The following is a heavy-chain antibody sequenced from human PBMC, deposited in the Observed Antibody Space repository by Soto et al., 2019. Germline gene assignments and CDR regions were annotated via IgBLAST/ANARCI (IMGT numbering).Heavy chain of an antibody. CDR2: INPSSGRT. Sequence: ASLKVSCTASGYTFTSYSMHWVRQAPGQGLEWMGIINPSSGRTSYAQNFQGRVTMTSDTSTSIVYMEMSSLKSEDTAVYYCARDHNFGFILYAMDVWGQGTTVT. D-gene: IGHD2-15*01. J-gene: IGHJ6*02. CDR1: GYTFTSYS. V-gene: IGHV1-46*01. CDR3: ARDHNFGFILYAMDV.